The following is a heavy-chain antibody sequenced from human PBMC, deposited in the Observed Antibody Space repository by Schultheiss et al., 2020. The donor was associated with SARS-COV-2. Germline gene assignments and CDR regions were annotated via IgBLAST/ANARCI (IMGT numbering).Heavy chain of an antibody. CDR1: GFTFSSYS. CDR2: ISSSSSTI. V-gene: IGHV3-48*01. J-gene: IGHJ3*02. CDR3: AGEPYCGGDCYRSI. D-gene: IGHD2-21*02. Sequence: GGSLRLSCAASGFTFSSYSMNWVRQAPGKGLEWVSYISSSSSTIYYADSVKGRFTISRDNAKNSLYLQMNSLRAEDTAVYYCAGEPYCGGDCYRSIWGQGTMVTVSS.